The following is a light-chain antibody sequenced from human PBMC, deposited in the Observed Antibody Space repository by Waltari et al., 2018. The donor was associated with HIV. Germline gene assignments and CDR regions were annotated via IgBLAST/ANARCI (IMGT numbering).Light chain of an antibody. CDR1: SSNLGNNY. CDR2: DNN. J-gene: IGLJ2*01. Sequence: QSVLPPPPSVSAAPGQKVTISCSGSSSNLGNNYVSWYQQLPGTAPKLLIYDNNKRPSGIPDRFSGSKSGTSATLGITGLQTGDEADYYCGTWDSSLSAGVVFGGGTKLTVL. V-gene: IGLV1-51*01. CDR3: GTWDSSLSAGVV.